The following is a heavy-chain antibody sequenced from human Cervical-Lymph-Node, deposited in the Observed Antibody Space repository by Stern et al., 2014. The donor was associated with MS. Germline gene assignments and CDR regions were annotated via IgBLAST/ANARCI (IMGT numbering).Heavy chain of an antibody. D-gene: IGHD2-21*01. CDR3: AVLIAIDDYGDY. CDR2: INAGNGNT. Sequence: QVQLGQSGAEVKKPGASVKVSCKASGYTFTSYAMHWVRQAPGQRLEWMGWINAGNGNTKYSQKFQGRVTITRDTSASTAYMELSSLRSEDTAVYYCAVLIAIDDYGDYWGQGTLVTVSS. J-gene: IGHJ4*02. V-gene: IGHV1-3*01. CDR1: GYTFTSYA.